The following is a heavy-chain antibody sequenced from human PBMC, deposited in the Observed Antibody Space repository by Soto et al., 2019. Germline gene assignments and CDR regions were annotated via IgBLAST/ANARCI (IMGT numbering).Heavy chain of an antibody. CDR2: IIPIFGTA. V-gene: IGHV1-69*13. CDR1: GGTFSSYA. Sequence: SVKVSCKASGGTFSSYAISWVRQAPGQGLEWMGGIIPIFGTANYAQKFQGRVTITADESTSTAYMELSSLRSEDTAVYYCASSRYCFSPSCHPSSFGYYYYGMDVRGQGTTVTVSS. D-gene: IGHD2-2*01. CDR3: ASSRYCFSPSCHPSSFGYYYYGMDV. J-gene: IGHJ6*02.